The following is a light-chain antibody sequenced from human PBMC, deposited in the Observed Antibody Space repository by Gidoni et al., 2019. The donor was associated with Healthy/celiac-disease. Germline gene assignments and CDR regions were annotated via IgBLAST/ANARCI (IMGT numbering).Light chain of an antibody. J-gene: IGKJ1*01. CDR1: QSISSY. CDR3: QQSYSTPRT. CDR2: AAC. Sequence: DIQMTQSPSSLSASVGDRVTITCRASQSISSYLNWYQQKPGKAPKLLIYAACSLQSGVPSRFSGSGSGTDFTLTISSLQPEDFATYYCQQSYSTPRTFGQGTKVESK. V-gene: IGKV1-39*01.